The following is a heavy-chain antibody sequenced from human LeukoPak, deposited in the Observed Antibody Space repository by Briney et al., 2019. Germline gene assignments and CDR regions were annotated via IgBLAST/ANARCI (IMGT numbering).Heavy chain of an antibody. J-gene: IGHJ4*02. CDR3: ACSGGTYHFDY. Sequence: SETLSLICSVSGDSISNYYWSWIRQPAGMGLEWIGRIYISGTTNYNPSLKCRVTISMDTSKNQFSLKLSSVTAADTAVYYCACSGGTYHFDYWGQGTLVTVSS. CDR1: GDSISNYY. CDR2: IYISGTT. V-gene: IGHV4-4*07. D-gene: IGHD2-15*01.